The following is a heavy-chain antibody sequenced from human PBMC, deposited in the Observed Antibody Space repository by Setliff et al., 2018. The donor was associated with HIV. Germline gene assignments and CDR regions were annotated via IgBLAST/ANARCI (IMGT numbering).Heavy chain of an antibody. D-gene: IGHD3-22*01. CDR3: AKVGLYDSFGYANGLPDAFGT. CDR2: ITQTGDNT. V-gene: IGHV3-23*01. CDR1: GFTFNAFG. Sequence: PGGSLRLSCAASGFTFNAFGMNWVRQAPGKGLEWVSGITQTGDNTYYADSVKGRFVISRDNSKNTLYLQMNSLRAEDTATYYCAKVGLYDSFGYANGLPDAFGTWGQGTMVTVSS. J-gene: IGHJ3*02.